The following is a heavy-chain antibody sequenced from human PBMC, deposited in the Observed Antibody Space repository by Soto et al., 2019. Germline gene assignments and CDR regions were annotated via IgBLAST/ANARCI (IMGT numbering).Heavy chain of an antibody. CDR3: AKGTYDSNNYYTAPDY. CDR2: ITWNGDYI. Sequence: EVQLVESGGGLVQPGRSLRLSCAASGFSFDDCVMHWVRQAPGRGLEWVSGITWNGDYIGYADSVKGRFTISKDNAKNSLYLKMNSLRPEDTAVYFCAKGTYDSNNYYTAPDYWGQGTRVTVSS. J-gene: IGHJ4*02. CDR1: GFSFDDCV. D-gene: IGHD3-22*01. V-gene: IGHV3-9*01.